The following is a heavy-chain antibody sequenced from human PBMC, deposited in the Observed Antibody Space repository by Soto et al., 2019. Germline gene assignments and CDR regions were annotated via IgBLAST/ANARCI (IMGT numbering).Heavy chain of an antibody. CDR2: ISSSSSYI. D-gene: IGHD3-3*01. Sequence: GGSLRLSCAASGFTFSSYSMNWVRQAPGKRLEWVSSISSSSSYIYYADSVKGRFTISRDNAKNSLYLQMNSLRAEDTAVYYCARDSFSDFWSGYLAPSYYYYGMDVWGQGTTVTVSS. CDR3: ARDSFSDFWSGYLAPSYYYYGMDV. CDR1: GFTFSSYS. J-gene: IGHJ6*02. V-gene: IGHV3-21*01.